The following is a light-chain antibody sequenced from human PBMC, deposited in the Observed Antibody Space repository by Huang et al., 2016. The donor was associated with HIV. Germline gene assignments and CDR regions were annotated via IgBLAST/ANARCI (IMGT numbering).Light chain of an antibody. Sequence: DIQMTQSPSSLSASVGDRVTITCRASQSISSYLNWYQQKPGKAPKLLIYAASSLQSGVPSRFSGSGSGTDFTLTISSLQPVDFATYYCQQSYSTLRYTFGQGTKLEIK. V-gene: IGKV1-39*01. CDR3: QQSYSTLRYT. CDR2: AAS. J-gene: IGKJ2*01. CDR1: QSISSY.